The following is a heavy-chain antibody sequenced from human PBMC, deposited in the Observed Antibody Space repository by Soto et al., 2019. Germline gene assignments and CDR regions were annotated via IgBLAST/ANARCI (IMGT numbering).Heavy chain of an antibody. V-gene: IGHV3-48*03. CDR2: ISKSSVDI. Sequence: EVQLVESGGGLVQPGGSLRLSCAASGFDFNIAEMNWVRQAPGKGLEWISYISKSSVDIHYADSVKGRFTISRDNAKNPLYLPMNSLRAADTAFYYCAPRKFGSFNIAAFEIWGQGTMVTVSS. CDR3: APRKFGSFNIAAFEI. J-gene: IGHJ3*02. CDR1: GFDFNIAE. D-gene: IGHD3-16*01.